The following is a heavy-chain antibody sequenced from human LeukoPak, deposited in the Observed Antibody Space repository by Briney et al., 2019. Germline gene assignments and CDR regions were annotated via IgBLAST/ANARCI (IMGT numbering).Heavy chain of an antibody. J-gene: IGHJ4*02. V-gene: IGHV5-51*01. CDR2: IYAGNSDA. CDR1: GYPFTTSW. D-gene: IGHD5-24*01. Sequence: GESLKISCQGFGYPFTTSWIGWVRQLPGKGLEWTAIIYAGNSDAKYSPSFQGQVSISTDRSISTASLHWSSLKASDTAIYYCAIINHPDGRVYWGQGTLVTVSS. CDR3: AIINHPDGRVY.